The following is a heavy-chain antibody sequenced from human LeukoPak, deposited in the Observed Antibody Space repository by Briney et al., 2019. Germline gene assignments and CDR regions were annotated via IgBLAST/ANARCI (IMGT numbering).Heavy chain of an antibody. D-gene: IGHD4-23*01. CDR1: GFTFSSYW. J-gene: IGHJ4*02. V-gene: IGHV3-74*01. CDR3: AGGVTWALDY. CDR2: INSDGRTT. Sequence: GGSLRLSCAASGFTFSSYWMHWVRQAPGKGLVWVSHINSDGRTTNYADSVKGRFTISRDNAKNTLYLQMNSLTAEDTAVYYCAGGVTWALDYWGQGTLVTVSS.